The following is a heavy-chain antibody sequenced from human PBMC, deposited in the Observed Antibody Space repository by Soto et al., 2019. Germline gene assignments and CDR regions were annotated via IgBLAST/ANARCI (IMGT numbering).Heavy chain of an antibody. CDR2: IAHLENT. D-gene: IGHD5-12*01. Sequence: SETLSLTCTVFGASYSCGGYSWNWVRQTPGRGLEWIAYIAHLENTYFHPSFKSRLTMSIARTRTRFSLNLSSVTAADMAVYFCARGGGYDPFDSWGQGSLVTVSS. V-gene: IGHV4-30-2*01. CDR3: ARGGGYDPFDS. CDR1: GASYSCGGYS. J-gene: IGHJ4*02.